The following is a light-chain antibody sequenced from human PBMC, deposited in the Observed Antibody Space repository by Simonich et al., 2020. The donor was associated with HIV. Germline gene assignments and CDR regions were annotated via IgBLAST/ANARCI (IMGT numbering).Light chain of an antibody. J-gene: IGKJ1*01. CDR1: QSVLYSSNNKNY. CDR2: WAS. Sequence: DIVMTQSPDSLAVSLGERATINCKYRQSVLYSSNNKNYLVWFQQKPGQPPKLLIYWASTRESGVPDRFSGSGSGTDFTLTISSLQAEDVAVYYCQQYYTTPRTFGQGTKVEIK. V-gene: IGKV4-1*01. CDR3: QQYYTTPRT.